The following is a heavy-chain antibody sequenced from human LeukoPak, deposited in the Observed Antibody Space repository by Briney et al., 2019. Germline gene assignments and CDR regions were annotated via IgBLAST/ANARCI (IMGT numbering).Heavy chain of an antibody. CDR2: IKSKTDGGTT. J-gene: IGHJ5*02. CDR3: AKDRVPAISPWES. V-gene: IGHV3-15*01. Sequence: GGSLRLSCEASGFTFSNAWMSWVRQAPGKGLEWVGRIKSKTDGGTTDYAAPVKGRFTISRENSKNTLYLQMNSLKAEDSAVYYCAKDRVPAISPWESWGQGTLVTVSS. CDR1: GFTFSNAW. D-gene: IGHD1-26*01.